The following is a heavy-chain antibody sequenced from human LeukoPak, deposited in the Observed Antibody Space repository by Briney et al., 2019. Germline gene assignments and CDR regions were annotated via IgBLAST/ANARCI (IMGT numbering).Heavy chain of an antibody. CDR1: GFTFSSYA. Sequence: GGSLRLSCAASGFTFSSYAMSWVRQAPGKGLEWVAAIRGSGGSKYYADSVKGRFTISRDNSDNTLYLQIHSLSAEDTAVYYCAKLLVGATHPRSGLNYWGQGTLVTVSS. CDR3: AKLLVGATHPRSGLNY. V-gene: IGHV3-23*01. D-gene: IGHD1-26*01. J-gene: IGHJ4*02. CDR2: IRGSGGSK.